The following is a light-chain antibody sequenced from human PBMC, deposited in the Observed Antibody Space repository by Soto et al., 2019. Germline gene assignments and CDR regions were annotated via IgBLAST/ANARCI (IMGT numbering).Light chain of an antibody. V-gene: IGKV1-39*01. CDR1: QSISSH. CDR2: TAS. Sequence: DIRMTQSPSSLSASVVDTVTITCRASQSISSHLNWYQQKPGKAPNLLMYTASNLQSGVPSRFSGSGSGTDFTLTISSLQPEDFATYYCQQGYSTPISFGQGTRLEIK. J-gene: IGKJ5*01. CDR3: QQGYSTPIS.